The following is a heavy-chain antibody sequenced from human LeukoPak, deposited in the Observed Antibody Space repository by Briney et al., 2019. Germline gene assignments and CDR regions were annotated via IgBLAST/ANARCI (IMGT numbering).Heavy chain of an antibody. CDR1: GFTFSSYE. D-gene: IGHD2-2*01. CDR2: ISSSGSTV. J-gene: IGHJ4*02. V-gene: IGHV3-48*03. Sequence: PAGSLRLSCLASGFTFSSYELNCVRQAPGKWLEWVSHISSSGSTVYYADSVKGRFTISRDNAKNSLYLQMNSLRADDTAVYYCARRYCSSTSCLLDYWGQGTLVTVSS. CDR3: ARRYCSSTSCLLDY.